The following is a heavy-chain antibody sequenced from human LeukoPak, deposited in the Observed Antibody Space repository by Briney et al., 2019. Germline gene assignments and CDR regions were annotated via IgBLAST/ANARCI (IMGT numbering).Heavy chain of an antibody. Sequence: GGSLRLSCAASGFTFSSYAMSWVRQAPGKGLEWVSAISGSGASTYYADSGKGRFTSSRDNYKNTLDLQMNSLSAEDPAVYYCAKGRAVEVVAAFNYWGQGTVVTVSS. CDR2: ISGSGAST. J-gene: IGHJ4*02. CDR1: GFTFSSYA. V-gene: IGHV3-23*01. D-gene: IGHD2-15*01. CDR3: AKGRAVEVVAAFNY.